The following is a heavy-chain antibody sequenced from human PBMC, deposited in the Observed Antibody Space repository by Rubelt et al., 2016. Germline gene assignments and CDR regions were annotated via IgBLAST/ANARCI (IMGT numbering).Heavy chain of an antibody. J-gene: IGHJ4*02. CDR2: IYYSGST. V-gene: IGHV4-59*01. CDR3: ARASRGSPGFGFDY. CDR1: GGSISSYY. D-gene: IGHD6-25*01. Sequence: QVQLQESGPGLVKPSETLSLTCTVSGGSISSYYWSWIRQPPGKGLEWIGYIYYSGSTNYNPSLKSRVTISIDTSKTQFSLSLCSVTAAYKAVYYCARASRGSPGFGFDYWGQGTLVTVSS.